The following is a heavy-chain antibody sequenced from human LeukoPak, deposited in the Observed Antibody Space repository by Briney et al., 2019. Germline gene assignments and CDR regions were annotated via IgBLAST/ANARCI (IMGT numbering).Heavy chain of an antibody. Sequence: GGSLRLSCAASGFTLSNSAMSWVRQAPGKGPEWVSGFSGPGKTYYADSVKGRFTISRDTSKSTLYLQINSLRAEDTAVYYCAKAWWSTSSGGDSFGIWGQGTMVTVSS. J-gene: IGHJ3*02. D-gene: IGHD6-6*01. CDR2: FSGPGKT. CDR1: GFTLSNSA. V-gene: IGHV3-23*01. CDR3: AKAWWSTSSGGDSFGI.